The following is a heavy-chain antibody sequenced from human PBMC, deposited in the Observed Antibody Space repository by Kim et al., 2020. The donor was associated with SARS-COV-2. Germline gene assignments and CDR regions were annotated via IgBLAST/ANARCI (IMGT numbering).Heavy chain of an antibody. CDR3: ARSRSGIGYYFDY. J-gene: IGHJ4*02. CDR1: GFTFSSYG. V-gene: IGHV3-30*03. Sequence: GGSLRLSCAASGFTFSSYGMHWVRQAPGKGLEWVAAISYDGSNKYYADSVKGRFTISRDNSKNTLYLQMNSLRAEDTAVYYCARSRSGIGYYFDYWGQGTLVTVSS. D-gene: IGHD3-10*01. CDR2: ISYDGSNK.